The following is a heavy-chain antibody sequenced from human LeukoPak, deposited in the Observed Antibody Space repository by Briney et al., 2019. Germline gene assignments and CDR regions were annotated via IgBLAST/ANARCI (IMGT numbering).Heavy chain of an antibody. Sequence: SETLSLTCTVSGGSISSSSHYWGWIRQPPGKGLEWIGSIYYSGGTYYNPSLKSRVTISVDTSKNQFSLKLSSVTAADTAVYYCARQQIYYYYMDVWGKGTTVTISS. CDR1: GGSISSSSHY. CDR3: ARQQIYYYYMDV. J-gene: IGHJ6*03. CDR2: IYYSGGT. V-gene: IGHV4-39*01.